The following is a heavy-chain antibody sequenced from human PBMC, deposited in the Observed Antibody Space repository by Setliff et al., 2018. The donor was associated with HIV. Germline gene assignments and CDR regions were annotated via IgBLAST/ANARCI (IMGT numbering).Heavy chain of an antibody. CDR3: AREIGDYYDSSGYYPPTDYYYGMDV. V-gene: IGHV1-18*01. CDR2: ISAYNGNT. Sequence: ASVKVSCKASGYTFTSYDISWVRQAPGQGLEWMGWISAYNGNTNYAQKLQGRVTMTTDTSTSTAYMELRSLRSDDTAVYYCAREIGDYYDSSGYYPPTDYYYGMDVWGQGTLVTVSS. J-gene: IGHJ6*02. D-gene: IGHD3-22*01. CDR1: GYTFTSYD.